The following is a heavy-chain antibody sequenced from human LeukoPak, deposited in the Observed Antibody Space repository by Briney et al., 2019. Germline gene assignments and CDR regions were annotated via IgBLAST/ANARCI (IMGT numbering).Heavy chain of an antibody. CDR2: ISYDGSNK. CDR3: ARGGRVGARLIAVAGTDFDY. J-gene: IGHJ4*02. D-gene: IGHD6-19*01. Sequence: GGSLRLSCAASGFTFSSYAMHWVRQAPGKGLEWVAVISYDGSNKYYADSVKGRFTISRDNSKNTLYLQMNSLRAGDTAVYYCARGGRVGARLIAVAGTDFDYWGQGTLVTVSS. V-gene: IGHV3-30*04. CDR1: GFTFSSYA.